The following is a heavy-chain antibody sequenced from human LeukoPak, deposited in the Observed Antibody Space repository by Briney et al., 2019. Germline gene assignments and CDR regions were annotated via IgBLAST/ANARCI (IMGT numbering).Heavy chain of an antibody. D-gene: IGHD3-10*01. CDR1: GGTFSSYA. CDR2: IIPIFGTA. Sequence: GASVKVSFKASGGTFSSYAISWVRQAPGQGLEWMGGIIPIFGTANYAQKFQGRVTITADKSTSTAYMELSSLRSEDTAVYYCARVLWFGELLGGFDPWGQGTLVTVSS. J-gene: IGHJ5*02. CDR3: ARVLWFGELLGGFDP. V-gene: IGHV1-69*06.